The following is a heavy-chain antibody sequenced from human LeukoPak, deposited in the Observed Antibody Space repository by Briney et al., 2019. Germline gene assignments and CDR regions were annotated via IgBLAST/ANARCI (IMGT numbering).Heavy chain of an antibody. CDR3: ARDSSGWHPFDY. CDR1: GYTFTSYY. CDR2: INPSGGST. J-gene: IGHJ4*02. V-gene: IGHV1-46*01. Sequence: ASVKVSCKASGYTFTSYYMHWVRQAPGQGLEGMGIINPSGGSTSYAQKFQGRVTMTRDTSTSTVYMELSSLRSEDTAVYYCARDSSGWHPFDYWGQGTLVTVSS. D-gene: IGHD6-19*01.